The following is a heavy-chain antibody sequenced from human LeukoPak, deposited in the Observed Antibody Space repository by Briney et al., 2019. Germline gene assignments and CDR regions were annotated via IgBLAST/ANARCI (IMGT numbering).Heavy chain of an antibody. CDR2: IYYSGST. Sequence: SETLSLTCTVSGGSISSSSYYWGWIRQPPGKGLEWIGSIYYSGSTYYNPSLKSRVTISVDTSKNQFSLKLSPVTAADTAVYYCARRRGVAVDAFDIWGQGTMVTVSS. J-gene: IGHJ3*02. D-gene: IGHD6-19*01. CDR1: GGSISSSSYY. CDR3: ARRRGVAVDAFDI. V-gene: IGHV4-39*01.